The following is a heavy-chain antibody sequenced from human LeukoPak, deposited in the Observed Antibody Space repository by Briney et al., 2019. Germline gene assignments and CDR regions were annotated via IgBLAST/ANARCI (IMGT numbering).Heavy chain of an antibody. CDR2: INPSGGST. V-gene: IGHV1-46*01. J-gene: IGHJ4*02. Sequence: ASVKVSCKASGYTFTGYYMHWVRQAPGQGLEWMGIINPSGGSTSYAQKFQGRVTMTRDTSTSTVYMELSSLRAEDTAVYYCARDRATTVTPSYFDYWGQGTLVTVSS. D-gene: IGHD4-11*01. CDR1: GYTFTGYY. CDR3: ARDRATTVTPSYFDY.